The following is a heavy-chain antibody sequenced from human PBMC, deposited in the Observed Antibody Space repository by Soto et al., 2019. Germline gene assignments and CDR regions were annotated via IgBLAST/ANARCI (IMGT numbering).Heavy chain of an antibody. CDR1: GYSFTSYW. D-gene: IGHD1-26*01. Sequence: GGSLKTSCNGPGYSFTSYWFGWVRQMPGKGLEWMGIIYPGDSDTRYSPSFQGQVTISADKSISTAYLQWSSLKASDTAMYYCARNRGELLTFDYWGQGTLVTVYS. J-gene: IGHJ4*02. V-gene: IGHV5-51*01. CDR3: ARNRGELLTFDY. CDR2: IYPGDSDT.